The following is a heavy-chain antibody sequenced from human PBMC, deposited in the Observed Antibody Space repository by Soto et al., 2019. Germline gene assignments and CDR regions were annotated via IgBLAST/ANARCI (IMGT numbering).Heavy chain of an antibody. Sequence: QVQLVQSGAEVKKPGASVKVSCKASGYTFTSYDINWVRQATGQGLEGMAWRNPNSGNTGYAQKFQGRVTMTRNTRISTAYMELSSLRSEDTAVYYCARVLSRSGLYDFWSCPAGGFDYWGQGTLVTVSS. V-gene: IGHV1-8*01. CDR1: GYTFTSYD. CDR2: RNPNSGNT. J-gene: IGHJ4*02. CDR3: ARVLSRSGLYDFWSCPAGGFDY. D-gene: IGHD3-3*01.